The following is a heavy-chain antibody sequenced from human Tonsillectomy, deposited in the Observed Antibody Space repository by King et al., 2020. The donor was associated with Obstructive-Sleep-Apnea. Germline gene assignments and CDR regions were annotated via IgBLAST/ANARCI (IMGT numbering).Heavy chain of an antibody. V-gene: IGHV4-31*03. CDR1: GGSISSGGYY. J-gene: IGHJ3*02. D-gene: IGHD4-17*01. Sequence: QLQESGPGLVKPSQTLSLTCTVSGGSISSGGYYWSWIRQHPGKGLEWIGYIYYSGSTYYNPSLKSRVTISVDTSKNQFSLKLSSVTAADTAVYYCARGYDYGDQTTATDAFDIWGQGTMVTVSS. CDR2: IYYSGST. CDR3: ARGYDYGDQTTATDAFDI.